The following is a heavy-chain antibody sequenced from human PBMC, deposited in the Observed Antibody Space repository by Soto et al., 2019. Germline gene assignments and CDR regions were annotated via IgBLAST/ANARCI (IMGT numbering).Heavy chain of an antibody. CDR2: ISGSGGST. D-gene: IGHD3-10*01. J-gene: IGHJ4*02. CDR1: GFTFSSYV. Sequence: EVQLLESGGGLVQPGGSLRLSCAASGFTFSSYVMSWVRQAPGKGLEWVSAISGSGGSTYYADSVKGRFTISGDNSQNPLYLQMDSLRAEDKAVYYCGARTFGELLSGRGQGALVTVSS. V-gene: IGHV3-23*01. CDR3: GARTFGELLSG.